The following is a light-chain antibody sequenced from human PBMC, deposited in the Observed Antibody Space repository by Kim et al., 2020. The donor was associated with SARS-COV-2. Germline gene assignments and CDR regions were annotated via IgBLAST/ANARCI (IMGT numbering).Light chain of an antibody. CDR1: QSLLDSSNNKNY. CDR2: WTS. Sequence: RATINCKSSQSLLDSSNNKNYLAWYQQKPGQPPKLLIYWTSTRESGVPDRFSGSGSGTDFTLTISTLQAEDVAVYHCQQHYTTPYTFGQGTKLEI. CDR3: QQHYTTPYT. V-gene: IGKV4-1*01. J-gene: IGKJ2*01.